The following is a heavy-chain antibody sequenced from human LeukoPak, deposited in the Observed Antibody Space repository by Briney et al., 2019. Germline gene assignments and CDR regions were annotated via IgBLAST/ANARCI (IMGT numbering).Heavy chain of an antibody. Sequence: ASVKVSCKASGYIFTRYGISWVRQAPGQGLEWMGWISAHYGNTNNAQKFQGRLTMTTDTSTNTAYMELRSLRPDDTAVYYCARDFFHGHCSGLSCFLLDYWGQGSLVTVSS. J-gene: IGHJ4*02. V-gene: IGHV1-18*01. CDR1: GYIFTRYG. CDR2: ISAHYGNT. D-gene: IGHD2-15*01. CDR3: ARDFFHGHCSGLSCFLLDY.